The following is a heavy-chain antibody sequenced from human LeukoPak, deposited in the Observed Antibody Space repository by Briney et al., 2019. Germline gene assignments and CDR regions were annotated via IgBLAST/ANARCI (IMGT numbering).Heavy chain of an antibody. CDR3: ARTAAGTSALHY. V-gene: IGHV4-59*08. J-gene: IGHJ4*02. D-gene: IGHD6-13*01. CDR2: IYYSGST. CDR1: GGSISSYY. Sequence: SETLSLTCTVSGGSISSYYWSWIRQPPGKGLEWIGYIYYSGSTNYNPSLKSRVTISLDTSKNQFSLKLTSVTAADTAVYYCARTAAGTSALHYWGQGTLVTVSS.